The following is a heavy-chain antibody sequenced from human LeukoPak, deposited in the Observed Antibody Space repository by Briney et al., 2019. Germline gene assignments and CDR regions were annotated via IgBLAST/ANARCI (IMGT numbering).Heavy chain of an antibody. D-gene: IGHD3-22*01. CDR1: GFTFSSYA. Sequence: GGSLRLSCAASGFTFSSYAMNWVRQAPGKGLEWVSDISGSGGGTYYADSVKGRFTISRDNSKSTLYLQMNSLRAEDTAVYYCAKADQNYYDTSGYTDYWGQGTLVTVSS. V-gene: IGHV3-23*01. CDR2: ISGSGGGT. CDR3: AKADQNYYDTSGYTDY. J-gene: IGHJ4*02.